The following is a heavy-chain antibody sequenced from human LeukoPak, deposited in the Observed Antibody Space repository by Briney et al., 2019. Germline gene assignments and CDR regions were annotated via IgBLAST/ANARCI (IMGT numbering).Heavy chain of an antibody. V-gene: IGHV1-8*01. D-gene: IGHD6-19*01. J-gene: IGHJ6*02. CDR2: MNPNSGNT. CDR3: ARIPAYSSGWLTYYYYYGMDV. CDR1: GYTFTSYD. Sequence: ASVKVSCKASGYTFTSYDINWVRQAPGQGLEWMGWMNPNSGNTGYAQKFQGRVTMTRNTSISTTYMELSSLRSEDTAVYYCARIPAYSSGWLTYYYYYGMDVWGQGTTVTVSS.